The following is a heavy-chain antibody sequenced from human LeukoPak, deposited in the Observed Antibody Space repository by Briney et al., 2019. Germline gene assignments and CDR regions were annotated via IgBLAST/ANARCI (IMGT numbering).Heavy chain of an antibody. CDR1: GGSFSGYY. CDR3: ARVGVTTERLYFDY. V-gene: IGHV4-34*01. CDR2: INHSGST. J-gene: IGHJ4*02. D-gene: IGHD4-17*01. Sequence: SETLSLTCAVYGGSFSGYYWSWLRQPPGKGLEWLGEINHSGSTNYNPSLKSRVTISVDTSKNQFSLKLSSVTAADTAVYYCARVGVTTERLYFDYWGQGTLVTVSS.